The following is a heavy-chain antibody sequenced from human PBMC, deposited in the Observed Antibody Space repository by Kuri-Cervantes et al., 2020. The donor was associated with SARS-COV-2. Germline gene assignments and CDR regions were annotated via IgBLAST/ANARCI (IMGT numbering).Heavy chain of an antibody. D-gene: IGHD3-3*01. CDR3: ARHYDFWTGHFPF. CDR2: TSYSGNT. V-gene: IGHV4-59*01. J-gene: IGHJ4*02. Sequence: GSLRLSCSVSGGSIGSSCWSWIRQPPGRGLEWIGYTSYSGNTNSNPSLKSRVTMSVNTSKNQFSLEMTSVTAADTAIYYCARHYDFWTGHFPFWGQGILVTVSS. CDR1: GGSIGSSC.